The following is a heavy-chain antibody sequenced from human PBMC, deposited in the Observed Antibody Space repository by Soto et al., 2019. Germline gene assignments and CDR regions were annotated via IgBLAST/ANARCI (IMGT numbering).Heavy chain of an antibody. D-gene: IGHD3-10*01. V-gene: IGHV1-24*01. J-gene: IGHJ6*03. CDR2: FDPEDGET. CDR3: ARVSITMVWGVMSQTYYYYMDV. Sequence: PSVKVSCKVSGYTLTELSMHWVRQAPGKGLEWMGGFDPEDGETFYAQRFQGRVTMTENTSTDTAYMELSSLRSEDTAVYYCARVSITMVWGVMSQTYYYYMDVWGKGTKVTVSS. CDR1: GYTLTELS.